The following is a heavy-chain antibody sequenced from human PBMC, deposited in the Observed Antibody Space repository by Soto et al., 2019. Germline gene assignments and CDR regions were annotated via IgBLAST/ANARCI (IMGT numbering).Heavy chain of an antibody. CDR1: GGSISSGDYF. V-gene: IGHV4-30-4*01. D-gene: IGHD3-9*01. Sequence: QVQLQESGPGLVKPSQTLSLTCTVSGGSISSGDYFWSWIRQSPGKGLEWIGYISSIGSTYYNPSLTSRVSVSRDTSKNQFSLKLSSVTTTDTAVYYCARGLVIRPSYYHGMDVWGQGTTVTVSS. CDR3: ARGLVIRPSYYHGMDV. J-gene: IGHJ6*02. CDR2: ISSIGST.